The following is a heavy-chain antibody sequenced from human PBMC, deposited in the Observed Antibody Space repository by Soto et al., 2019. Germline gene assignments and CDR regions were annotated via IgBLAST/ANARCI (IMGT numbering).Heavy chain of an antibody. CDR2: INPSGGST. CDR1: GYTLTCYY. CDR3: ARDYGDYPFDY. Sequence: GASVKVPCKASGYTLTCYYMDWVRQAPGQGLEWMGIINPSGGSTSYAQKFQGRVTMTRDTSTSTVYMELSSLRSEDTAVYYCARDYGDYPFDYWGQGTLVTVSS. D-gene: IGHD4-17*01. V-gene: IGHV1-46*03. J-gene: IGHJ4*02.